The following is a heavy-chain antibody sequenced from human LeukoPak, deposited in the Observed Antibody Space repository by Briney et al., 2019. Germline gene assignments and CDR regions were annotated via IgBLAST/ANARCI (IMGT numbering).Heavy chain of an antibody. D-gene: IGHD3-16*01. V-gene: IGHV4-34*01. Sequence: SETLSLTCAVYGGSFSGYYWSWIRQPPGKGLEWIGEINHSGSTNYNPSLKSRVTISVDTSKNQFSLKLSSVTAADTAVYYCARGYDYVWGSYPSVYFDLWGRGTLVTVSS. CDR1: GGSFSGYY. CDR3: ARGYDYVWGSYPSVYFDL. CDR2: INHSGST. J-gene: IGHJ2*01.